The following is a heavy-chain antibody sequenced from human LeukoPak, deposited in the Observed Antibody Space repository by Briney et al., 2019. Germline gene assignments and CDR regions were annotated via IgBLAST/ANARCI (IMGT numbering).Heavy chain of an antibody. V-gene: IGHV1-2*02. CDR3: ASSAAVYQGIDP. D-gene: IGHD2-2*01. CDR1: GYTFTGYY. J-gene: IGHJ5*02. CDR2: INPNSGGT. Sequence: ASVKVSCKAFGYTFTGYYMHWVRQAPGQGLEWMGWINPNSGGTNYAQKFQGRVTMTRDTSISTAYMELSRLRSDDTAVYYCASSAAVYQGIDPWGQGTLVTVSS.